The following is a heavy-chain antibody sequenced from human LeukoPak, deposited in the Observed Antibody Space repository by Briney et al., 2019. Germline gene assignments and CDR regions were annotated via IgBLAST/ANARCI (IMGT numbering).Heavy chain of an antibody. J-gene: IGHJ6*03. D-gene: IGHD6-19*01. Sequence: SSETLSLTCAVYGGSFSGYYWSWIRQPPGKGLEWIGEINHSGSTNYNPSLKSRVTISVDTSKNQFYLKLSSVTAADTAVYYCARGAVAGTGYYYMDVWGKGTTVTVSS. CDR2: INHSGST. CDR3: ARGAVAGTGYYYMDV. V-gene: IGHV4-34*01. CDR1: GGSFSGYY.